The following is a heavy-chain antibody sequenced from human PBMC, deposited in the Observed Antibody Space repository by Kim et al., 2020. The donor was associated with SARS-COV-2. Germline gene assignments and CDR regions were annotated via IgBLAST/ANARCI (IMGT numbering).Heavy chain of an antibody. J-gene: IGHJ4*02. CDR1: GFAFSGSA. CDR2: ISDSGDGT. D-gene: IGHD5-12*01. V-gene: IGHV3-23*01. Sequence: GGSLRLSCAASGFAFSGSAMTWVRQAPGEALEWVSTISDSGDGTYYAHSGKGRFTISRDNSKDTLYLQMNSLRAEDKAIYYCAKSKIVAGRGYFDYWGQGTLVTVSS. CDR3: AKSKIVAGRGYFDY.